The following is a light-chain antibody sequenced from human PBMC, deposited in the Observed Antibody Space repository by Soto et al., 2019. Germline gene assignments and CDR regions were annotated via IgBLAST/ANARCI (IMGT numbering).Light chain of an antibody. V-gene: IGKV1-39*01. Sequence: DIQVPKSPSSLSASVGDRVTITCRASQSIRTTLNWYQQRPGKPPKLLIHTASTLQTGVPSRFSGSGSGTDFTLIISSLQPEDFATYYCQQTYSTLNSVGLGTKLEIK. J-gene: IGKJ2*03. CDR1: QSIRTT. CDR3: QQTYSTLNS. CDR2: TAS.